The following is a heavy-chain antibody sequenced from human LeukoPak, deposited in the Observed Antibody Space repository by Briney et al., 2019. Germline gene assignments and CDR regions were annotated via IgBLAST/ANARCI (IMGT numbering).Heavy chain of an antibody. CDR3: AGVSPTTGPYAFDV. Sequence: SETLSLTCTVSRGPIRTSSYYCGWIRQPPGKGLEWVGTIDYNGITTYSPSLKNRLTISVDTSKNMFSLGLRSVTATDTAMYFCAGVSPTTGPYAFDVWGRGTIVTVSS. V-gene: IGHV4-39*01. D-gene: IGHD1-1*01. J-gene: IGHJ3*01. CDR1: RGPIRTSSYY. CDR2: IDYNGIT.